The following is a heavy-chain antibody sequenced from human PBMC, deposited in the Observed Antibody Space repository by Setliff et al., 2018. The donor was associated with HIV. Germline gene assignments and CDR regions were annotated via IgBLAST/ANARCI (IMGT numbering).Heavy chain of an antibody. CDR3: ARAPPSGKARPYYFDY. D-gene: IGHD6-13*01. CDR1: GYTFTSYP. J-gene: IGHJ4*02. CDR2: INTSGGSA. V-gene: IGHV1-46*01. Sequence: ASVKVSCKASGYTFTSYPMHWVRQAPGQGLEWMGVINTSGGSAGYAEKFRGRVTLTMDTSTSTFYMELSSLRFEDTAVYYCARAPPSGKARPYYFDYWGQGTLVTVSS.